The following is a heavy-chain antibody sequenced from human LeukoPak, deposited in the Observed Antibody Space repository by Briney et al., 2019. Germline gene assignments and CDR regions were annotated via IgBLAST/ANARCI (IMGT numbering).Heavy chain of an antibody. CDR2: ISRSGIST. D-gene: IGHD3-10*01. V-gene: IGHV3-23*01. Sequence: GGSLRLSCAASGFTFSTYAMTWVRQAPGKGLEWVSAISRSGISTYYADSVKGRFTISRDNSKNTLFLQMTNLRAEDTAVYYCAKGNSYYYPQDCWGQGTLVTVSS. J-gene: IGHJ4*02. CDR3: AKGNSYYYPQDC. CDR1: GFTFSTYA.